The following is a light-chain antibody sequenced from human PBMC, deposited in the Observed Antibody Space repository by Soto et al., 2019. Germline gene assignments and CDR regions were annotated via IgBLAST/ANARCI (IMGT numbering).Light chain of an antibody. Sequence: QSVLTQPPSVSAAPGQKVTISCSGSSSTIGTNYVSGYQHLPGTTPKLLINENDRRPSGIPDRFSGSKTGTSATLVITGLQTGDEAEYFCATWDTSLKGVVFGGGTKLTVL. J-gene: IGLJ2*01. CDR1: SSTIGTNY. CDR3: ATWDTSLKGVV. CDR2: END. V-gene: IGLV1-51*01.